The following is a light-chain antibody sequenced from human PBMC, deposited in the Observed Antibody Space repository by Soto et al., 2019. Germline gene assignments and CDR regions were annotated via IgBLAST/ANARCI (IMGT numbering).Light chain of an antibody. CDR1: SSNIESNT. CDR2: SNY. CDR3: SSYAGSSNV. J-gene: IGLJ1*01. Sequence: QSVLTQPPSASRTPGQRVTISCSGSSSNIESNTVTWYQQLPGTAPKLVIYSNYDRPSGVPDRFSGSTSGTSASLVIRGLQSEDEADYYCSSYAGSSNVFGTGTKVTVL. V-gene: IGLV1-44*01.